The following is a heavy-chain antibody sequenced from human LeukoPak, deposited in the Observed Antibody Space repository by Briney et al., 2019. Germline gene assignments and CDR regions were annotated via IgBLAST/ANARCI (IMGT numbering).Heavy chain of an antibody. J-gene: IGHJ4*02. V-gene: IGHV3-23*01. CDR3: AKDPRRQWELPFG. Sequence: GGSLRLSCAASGFTFSSYSMNWVRQAPGKGLEWVSAISGSGGSTYYADSVKGRFTISRDNSKNTLYLQMNSLRAEDTAVYYCAKDPRRQWELPFGWGQGTLVTVSS. D-gene: IGHD1-26*01. CDR1: GFTFSSYS. CDR2: ISGSGGST.